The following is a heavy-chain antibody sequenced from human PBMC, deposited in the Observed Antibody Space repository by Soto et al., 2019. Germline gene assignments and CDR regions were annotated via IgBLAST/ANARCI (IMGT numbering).Heavy chain of an antibody. Sequence: PGGSLRLSCAASGFTFRNYGMHWVRQAPGKGLEWVAVISYDGSNKYYADSVKGRFTISRDNSNNMLYLQMSSLRAEDTAVYYCAKEGGKVSNPFDPWGQGTLVTVSS. V-gene: IGHV3-30*18. CDR1: GFTFRNYG. CDR3: AKEGGKVSNPFDP. CDR2: ISYDGSNK. J-gene: IGHJ5*02. D-gene: IGHD2-8*01.